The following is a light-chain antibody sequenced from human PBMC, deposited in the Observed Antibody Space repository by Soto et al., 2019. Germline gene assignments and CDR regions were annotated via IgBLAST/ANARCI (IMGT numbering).Light chain of an antibody. CDR1: QSVSSY. CDR2: DAS. Sequence: EIVLTQSPATLYLSPGEKATLSCRASQSVSSYLAWYQHKPGQAPRLLIYDASNRATGIPARFSGSGSGTDFTLTISSLEPEDFAVYYCQQRSNWPPYTFGQGTKLEIK. J-gene: IGKJ2*01. V-gene: IGKV3-11*01. CDR3: QQRSNWPPYT.